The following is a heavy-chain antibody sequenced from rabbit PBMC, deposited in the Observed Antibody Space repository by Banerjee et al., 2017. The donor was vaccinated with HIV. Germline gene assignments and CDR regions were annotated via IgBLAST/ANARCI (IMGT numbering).Heavy chain of an antibody. J-gene: IGHJ4*01. CDR1: GFSFSSTDY. D-gene: IGHD4-1*01. CDR3: ARDLAGVIGWNFDL. V-gene: IGHV1S40*01. Sequence: QSLEESGGDLVKPGASLTLTCTASGFSFSSTDYMCWVRQAPGKGLEWIACIAGGSSGNTVYATWAKGRFTISRTSSTTVALQMTSLTAADTATYFCARDLAGVIGWNFDLWGPGTLVTVS. CDR2: IAGGSSGNT.